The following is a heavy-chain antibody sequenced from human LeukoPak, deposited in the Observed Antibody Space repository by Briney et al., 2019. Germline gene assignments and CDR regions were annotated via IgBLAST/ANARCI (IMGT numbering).Heavy chain of an antibody. Sequence: GGSLRLSCAASGFTFNNYAMSWVRQAPGKGLEWVSTITGSGGATYYVDSVKGRFTISRDNSKNTLYLQMNSLRAEDTAVYYCTKVFQSSGWLLPYDPWGQGTLVTVSS. CDR1: GFTFNNYA. D-gene: IGHD6-19*01. CDR3: TKVFQSSGWLLPYDP. CDR2: ITGSGGAT. V-gene: IGHV3-23*01. J-gene: IGHJ5*02.